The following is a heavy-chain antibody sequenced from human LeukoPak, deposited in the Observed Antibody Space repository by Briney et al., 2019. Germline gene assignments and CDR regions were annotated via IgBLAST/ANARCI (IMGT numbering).Heavy chain of an antibody. CDR1: GDSISSSNW. D-gene: IGHD2-15*01. CDR3: ARGSCSGGSCYSVHYYYGMDV. CDR2: INHSGST. V-gene: IGHV4-4*02. Sequence: PSQTLSLTCAVSGDSISSSNWWSWVRQPPGKGLEWIGEINHSGSTNYNPSLKSRVTISVDTSKNQFSLKLSSVTAADTAVYYCARGSCSGGSCYSVHYYYGMDVWGQGTTVTVSS. J-gene: IGHJ6*02.